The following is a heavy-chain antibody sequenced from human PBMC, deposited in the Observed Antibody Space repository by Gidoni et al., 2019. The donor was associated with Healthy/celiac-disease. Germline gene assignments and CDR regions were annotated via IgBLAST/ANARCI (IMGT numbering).Heavy chain of an antibody. CDR1: GYTFTSYD. CDR2: MNPNSGNT. Sequence: QVQLVQSGAEVKNPGASVKVSCKASGYTFTSYDINGVRQATGQGLGWMGWMNPNSGNTGYAQKCQGRVTMTRNTSRSTAYMELSSLRSEDTAVYYCARGAIAARRSLGYWGQGTLVTVSS. D-gene: IGHD6-6*01. CDR3: ARGAIAARRSLGY. V-gene: IGHV1-8*01. J-gene: IGHJ4*02.